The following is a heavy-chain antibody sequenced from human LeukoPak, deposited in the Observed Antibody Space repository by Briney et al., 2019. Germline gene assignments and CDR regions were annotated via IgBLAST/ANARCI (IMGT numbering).Heavy chain of an antibody. D-gene: IGHD3-10*01. CDR2: IYYSGST. J-gene: IGHJ3*02. CDR1: GGSISSGDYY. V-gene: IGHV4-30-4*08. CDR3: ARAQTYFRGVMGDAFDI. Sequence: PSETLSLTCTVSGGSISSGDYYWSWIRQPPGKGLEWIGYIYYSGSTYYNPSLKSRVTISLDTSKNQFSLRLSSVTAADTAVYYCARAQTYFRGVMGDAFDIWGQGTMVTVSS.